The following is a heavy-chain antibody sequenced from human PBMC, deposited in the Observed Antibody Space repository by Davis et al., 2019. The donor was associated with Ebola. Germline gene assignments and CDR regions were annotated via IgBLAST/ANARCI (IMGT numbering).Heavy chain of an antibody. CDR1: GDSVSSAG. CDR3: ARGWLRGGLDV. D-gene: IGHD5-18*01. V-gene: IGHV6-1*01. CDR2: TYYKSKWYN. J-gene: IGHJ6*04. Sequence: PSETLSLTCAISGDSVSSAGWNWIRQSPSRGLEWLGRTYYKSKWYNDYAVSVKSRMTINPDTSKNQFSLQLNSVTPEDTALYYCARGWLRGGLDVWGEGTTVTVSS.